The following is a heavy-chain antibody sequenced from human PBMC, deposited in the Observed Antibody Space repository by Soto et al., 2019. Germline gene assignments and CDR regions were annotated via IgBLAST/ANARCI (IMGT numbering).Heavy chain of an antibody. CDR2: LSAYNGNT. D-gene: IGHD1-26*01. J-gene: IGHJ5*02. CDR3: ARSCGTSCIWVAP. CDR1: GYTFTSYG. V-gene: IGHV1-18*01. Sequence: QVQLVQSGAEVKKPGASVKVSCKASGYTFTSYGISWVRQAPGQGLEWMGWLSAYNGNTNYAQKLQGRVSMTTDTSTTSAYMEVRRRRSDDTAVYDCARSCGTSCIWVAPWGHGPLVTVSS.